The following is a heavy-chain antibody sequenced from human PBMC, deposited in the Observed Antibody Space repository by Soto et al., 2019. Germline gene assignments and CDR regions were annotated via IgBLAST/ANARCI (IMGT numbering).Heavy chain of an antibody. CDR1: GFSLSTSGVG. CDR2: IYWDDNK. D-gene: IGHD3-10*01. CDR3: ARTYYYGQNWFDP. V-gene: IGHV2-5*02. Sequence: QITLKESGPTLVKPTQTLTLTCTFSGFSLSTSGVGVGWIRQPPGKALEWLTLIYWDDNKRYSPSRQGSLTNTKDTSKNQVVLTMTHMDPVDTATYYFARTYYYGQNWFDPWGQGTLVTVSS. J-gene: IGHJ5*02.